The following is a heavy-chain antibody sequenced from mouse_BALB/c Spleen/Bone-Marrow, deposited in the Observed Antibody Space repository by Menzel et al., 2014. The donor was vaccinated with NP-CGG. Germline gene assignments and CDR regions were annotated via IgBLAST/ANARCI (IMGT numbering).Heavy chain of an antibody. J-gene: IGHJ4*01. D-gene: IGHD1-1*01. Sequence: VKLVESGPSLVQPSQSLSIPRTVSGFSLTTYGVHWVRQSPGMGLEWLGVIWRGGSTDYNAAFMSRLIITKDNSKSQVFFKMNSLQVDDTAIYYCRSGSSSPYYYAMDYWGQGTSVTVSS. CDR2: IWRGGST. CDR1: GFSLTTYG. CDR3: RSGSSSPYYYAMDY. V-gene: IGHV2-5-1*01.